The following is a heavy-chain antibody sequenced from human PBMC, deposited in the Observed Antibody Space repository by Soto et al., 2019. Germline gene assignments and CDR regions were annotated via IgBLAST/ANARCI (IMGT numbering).Heavy chain of an antibody. V-gene: IGHV4-59*01. CDR1: GGSISSYY. J-gene: IGHJ5*02. Sequence: SETLSLTCTVSGGSISSYYLSWIRQPPGKGLEWIGYIYYSGSTNYNPSLKSRVTISVDTSKNQFSLKLSSVTAADTAVYYCARELYGSGSYEWFDPWGQGTLVTVSS. CDR2: IYYSGST. CDR3: ARELYGSGSYEWFDP. D-gene: IGHD3-10*01.